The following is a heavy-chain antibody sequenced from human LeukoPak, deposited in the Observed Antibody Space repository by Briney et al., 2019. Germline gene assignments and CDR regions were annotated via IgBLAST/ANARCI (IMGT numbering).Heavy chain of an antibody. V-gene: IGHV4-39*01. J-gene: IGHJ1*01. CDR3: ATPGYCSSTSCYRYFQH. Sequence: PSETLSLTCTVSGGSISSSSYYWGWIRQPPGKGLEWIGSIYYSGSTYYNPSLKSRATISVDTSKNQFSLKLSSVTAADTAVYYCATPGYCSSTSCYRYFQHWGQGTLVTVSS. D-gene: IGHD2-2*02. CDR1: GGSISSSSYY. CDR2: IYYSGST.